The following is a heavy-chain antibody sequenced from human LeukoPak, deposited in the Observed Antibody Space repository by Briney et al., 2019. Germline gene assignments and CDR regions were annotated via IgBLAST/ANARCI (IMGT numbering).Heavy chain of an antibody. V-gene: IGHV4-59*08. J-gene: IGHJ5*02. CDR2: ISYSGST. CDR3: ARHSAVTTIAWFDP. D-gene: IGHD4-17*01. Sequence: SETLSLTCTVSGGSVSSYYWSWIRQPPGKGLEWIGYISYSGSTNYNPSLKSRVTILVDTSKNQFSLKLSSVTAADTADYYCARHSAVTTIAWFDPWGQGTLVTVSS. CDR1: GGSVSSYY.